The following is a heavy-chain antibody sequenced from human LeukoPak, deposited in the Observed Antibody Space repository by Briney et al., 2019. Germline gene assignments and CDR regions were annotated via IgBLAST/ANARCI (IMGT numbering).Heavy chain of an antibody. J-gene: IGHJ4*02. CDR2: IFYRGSFSYGGTT. V-gene: IGHV4-59*08. Sequence: PSETLSLTCTVSGVSISGFYWIWIRQSPGRGLEWMGSIFYRGSFSYGGTTFYNPSLQSRVTISVDTSKNAFSLRLRSVTAADTAVYYCARQISENNDYWGQGTLVTVSS. D-gene: IGHD1/OR15-1a*01. CDR3: ARQISENNDY. CDR1: GVSISGFY.